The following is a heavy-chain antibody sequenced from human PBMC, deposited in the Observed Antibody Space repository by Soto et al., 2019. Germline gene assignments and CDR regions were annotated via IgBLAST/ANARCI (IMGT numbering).Heavy chain of an antibody. CDR3: ARDGKGYDSSGYYLH. J-gene: IGHJ4*02. V-gene: IGHV3-74*01. Sequence: GGSLRLSCAASGFTFSSYWMHWVRQAPGKGLVWVSRINSDGSSTSYADSVKGRFTISRDNAKNTLYLQMNSLRAEDTAVYYCARDGKGYDSSGYYLHWGQGTLVTVSS. D-gene: IGHD3-22*01. CDR2: INSDGSST. CDR1: GFTFSSYW.